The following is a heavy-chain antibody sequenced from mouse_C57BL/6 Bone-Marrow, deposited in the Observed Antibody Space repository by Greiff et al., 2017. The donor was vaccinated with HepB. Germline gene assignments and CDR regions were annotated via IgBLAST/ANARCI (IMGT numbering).Heavy chain of an antibody. D-gene: IGHD1-1*01. Sequence: ESGPGILQPSQTLSLTCSFSGFSLSTFGMGVGWIRQPSGKGLEWLAHIWWDDDKYYNPALKSRLTISKDTSKNQVFLKIANVDTADTATYYCARANYYYGSSYYAMDYWGQGTSVTVSS. V-gene: IGHV8-8*01. CDR3: ARANYYYGSSYYAMDY. CDR2: IWWDDDK. CDR1: GFSLSTFGMG. J-gene: IGHJ4*01.